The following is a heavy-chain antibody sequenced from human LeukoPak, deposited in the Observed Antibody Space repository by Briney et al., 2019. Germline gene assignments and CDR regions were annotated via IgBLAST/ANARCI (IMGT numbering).Heavy chain of an antibody. CDR1: GFTFGGYG. D-gene: IGHD1-14*01. CDR2: MAYDGSRA. Sequence: GGSLRLSCAGSGFTFGGYGMHWFRQPPGKGREWVAVMAYDGSRAFYAASVKGRFTISRDNSKNTMSVQMDDLRAEDTAVYYCTRYNNDHFDYWGQGTLVTVSS. V-gene: IGHV3-33*01. J-gene: IGHJ4*02. CDR3: TRYNNDHFDY.